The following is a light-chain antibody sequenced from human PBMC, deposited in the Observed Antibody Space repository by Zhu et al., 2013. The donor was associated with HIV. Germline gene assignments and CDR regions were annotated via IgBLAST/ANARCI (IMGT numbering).Light chain of an antibody. CDR2: EVS. CDR3: TSYTSSSTLV. Sequence: QSALTQPASVSGSPGQSITVSCTGTNSDVGGYNYVSWYQQHPDKAPKLMIYEVSNRPSGVSDRFSGSKSGNTASLTISGLQAEDEADYYCTSYTSSSTLVFGAGTKVTV. V-gene: IGLV2-14*01. CDR1: NSDVGGYNY. J-gene: IGLJ1*01.